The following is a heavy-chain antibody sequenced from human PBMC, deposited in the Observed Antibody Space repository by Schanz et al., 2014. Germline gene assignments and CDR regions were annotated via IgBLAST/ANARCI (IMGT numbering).Heavy chain of an antibody. CDR1: GFTFSSYG. CDR3: TRDRAYHSFDY. D-gene: IGHD1-26*01. J-gene: IGHJ4*02. V-gene: IGHV3-30*02. Sequence: QVQLVESGGGVVQPGGSLRLSCAASGFTFSSYGMHWVRQAPGKGLEWVAFIRYDASNEYYADSVKGRFTISRDNSKNTLSLQMNSLRAEDTALYYCTRDRAYHSFDYWGQGTLVTVSS. CDR2: IRYDASNE.